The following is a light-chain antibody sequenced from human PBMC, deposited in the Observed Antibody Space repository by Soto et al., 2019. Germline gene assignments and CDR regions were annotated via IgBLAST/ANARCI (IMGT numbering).Light chain of an antibody. V-gene: IGKV1-5*03. CDR1: QSISSW. Sequence: DIQMTQSPSTLSASVGDRVTITCRASQSISSWLAWYQQKPGKAPKLLIYKASSLESGVPSRFSGSGSGTEFTLTLSSMQLDDFATYYCEQYNSYCTFGQGTKLEIK. J-gene: IGKJ2*02. CDR3: EQYNSYCT. CDR2: KAS.